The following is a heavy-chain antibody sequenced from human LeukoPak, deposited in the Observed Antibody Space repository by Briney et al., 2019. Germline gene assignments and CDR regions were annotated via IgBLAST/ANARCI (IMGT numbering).Heavy chain of an antibody. CDR1: GFTFNNYW. CDR3: TRDTPYGSGSYYKGLDS. CDR2: IQQDGNEK. Sequence: GGSLRLSCAASGFTFNNYWMSWVRQAPGKGLEWVANIQQDGNEKFYVDSVKGRFIISRGNAKNSLFLQMNSLRAEDTAVYYCTRDTPYGSGSYYKGLDSWGQGTLVTVSS. D-gene: IGHD3-10*01. V-gene: IGHV3-7*03. J-gene: IGHJ4*02.